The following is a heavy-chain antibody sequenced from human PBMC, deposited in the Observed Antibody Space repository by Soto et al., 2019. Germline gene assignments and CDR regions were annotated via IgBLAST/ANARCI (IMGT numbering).Heavy chain of an antibody. Sequence: EVQLLESGGGLVQPGGSLRLSCEASGFTFSSYAMSWVRQAPGKGLEWVSAISGSGGSTYYADSVKGRFTICRNNSKNTLYLQMNSLGDEDTAVYYCAKGASGWYLRDYYYGMDVWGQGTTVTVSS. J-gene: IGHJ6*02. V-gene: IGHV3-23*01. CDR3: AKGASGWYLRDYYYGMDV. D-gene: IGHD6-19*01. CDR1: GFTFSSYA. CDR2: ISGSGGST.